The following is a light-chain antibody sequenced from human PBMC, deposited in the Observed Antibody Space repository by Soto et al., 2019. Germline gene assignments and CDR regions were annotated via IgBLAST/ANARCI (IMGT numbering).Light chain of an antibody. Sequence: DIVLTQSPDSLAVSLGERVTINCKSSQSVLYSSNNRNYLAWYQQKPGQPPKLIIYWASTRESGVPDRFSGSGSGTDFTLTISSLQAEDVAVYYCQQYYNPPLTFGGGTKVDIK. CDR2: WAS. J-gene: IGKJ4*01. CDR1: QSVLYSSNNRNY. CDR3: QQYYNPPLT. V-gene: IGKV4-1*01.